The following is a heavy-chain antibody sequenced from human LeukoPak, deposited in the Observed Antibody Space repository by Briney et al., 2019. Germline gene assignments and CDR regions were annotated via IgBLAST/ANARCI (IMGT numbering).Heavy chain of an antibody. V-gene: IGHV4-38-2*01. CDR3: ARAGWIITSAIDY. J-gene: IGHJ4*01. D-gene: IGHD1-20*01. CDR1: GYSLRRGYF. CDR2: IYHTGSA. Sequence: SETLSLTSGVSGYSLRRGYFWAWVRHSPGKGLEWIATIYHTGSAYYNPSLESRVTISADTSKNEFSLNLKSVTAADTAVYFCARAGWIITSAIDYWGHGTLVTVSS.